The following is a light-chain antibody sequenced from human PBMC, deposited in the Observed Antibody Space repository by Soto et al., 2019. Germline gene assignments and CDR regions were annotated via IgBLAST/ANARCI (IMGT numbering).Light chain of an antibody. V-gene: IGLV2-14*01. CDR3: SSYTGSSTLYV. CDR2: EVS. CDR1: SGDVGGYHY. J-gene: IGLJ1*01. Sequence: QSALTQPASVSGSPGQSITISCTGTSGDVGGYHYVSWYQQRPGKAPKLMIYEVSNRPSGVSHRFSGSKSGNTASLTISGLQAEDEADYYCSSYTGSSTLYVFGTGTQLTVL.